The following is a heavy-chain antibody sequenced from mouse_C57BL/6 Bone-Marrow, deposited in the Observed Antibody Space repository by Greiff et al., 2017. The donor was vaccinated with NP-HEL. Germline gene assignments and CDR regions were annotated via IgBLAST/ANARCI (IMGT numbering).Heavy chain of an antibody. Sequence: QVQLQQSGAELVRPGASVKLSCKASGYTFTDYYINWVKQRPGQGLEWIARIYPGSGNTYYNEKFKGKATLTAEKSSSTAYMQLCSLTSEDSAVYFCAVITTNAMDYWGQGTSVTVSS. J-gene: IGHJ4*01. CDR2: IYPGSGNT. V-gene: IGHV1-76*01. CDR1: GYTFTDYY. D-gene: IGHD1-1*01. CDR3: AVITTNAMDY.